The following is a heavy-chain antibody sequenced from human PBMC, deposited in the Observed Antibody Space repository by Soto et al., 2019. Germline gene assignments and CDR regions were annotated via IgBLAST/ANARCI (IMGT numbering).Heavy chain of an antibody. Sequence: QVQLQESGPGLVKPSETLSLTCTVSGGSISSYYWSWIRQPPGKGLEWIGYIYYSGSTNYNPSLKRRVALLVDTAKNQCSLKLGSVTAADTAVYYCARRYGHSFDYWGQGTLVTVSS. D-gene: IGHD1-1*01. CDR1: GGSISSYY. CDR3: ARRYGHSFDY. V-gene: IGHV4-59*08. CDR2: IYYSGST. J-gene: IGHJ4*02.